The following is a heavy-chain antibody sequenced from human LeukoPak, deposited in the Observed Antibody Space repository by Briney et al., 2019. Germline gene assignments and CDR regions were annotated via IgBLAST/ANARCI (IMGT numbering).Heavy chain of an antibody. V-gene: IGHV4-34*01. CDR1: GGSFSGYY. CDR3: ARSFRGYCSSTSCPNLDY. J-gene: IGHJ4*02. CDR2: INHSGST. Sequence: SETLSLTCAVYGGSFSGYYWSWIRQPPGKGLEWIGEINHSGSTNYNPSLKSRVTISVDTSKNQFSLKLSSVTAADTAVYYCARSFRGYCSSTSCPNLDYWGQETLVTVSS. D-gene: IGHD2-2*01.